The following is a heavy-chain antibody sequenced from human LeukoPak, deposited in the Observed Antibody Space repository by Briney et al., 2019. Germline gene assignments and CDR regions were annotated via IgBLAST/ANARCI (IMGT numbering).Heavy chain of an antibody. V-gene: IGHV4-59*01. J-gene: IGHJ4*02. D-gene: IGHD5-18*01. Sequence: SETLSLTCTVSGGSISSYYWSWIRQPPGKGLEWIGYIYYSGSTNYNPSLKSRVTISVDTSKNQFSLKLSSVTAADTAVYYSAREAVVDTAMLFDYWGQGTLVTVSS. CDR3: AREAVVDTAMLFDY. CDR2: IYYSGST. CDR1: GGSISSYY.